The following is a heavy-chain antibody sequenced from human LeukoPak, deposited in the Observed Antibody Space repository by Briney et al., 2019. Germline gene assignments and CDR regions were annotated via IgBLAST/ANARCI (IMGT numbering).Heavy chain of an antibody. D-gene: IGHD3-10*01. CDR3: AKESPITMVRGVMPVIDY. Sequence: GRSLRLSCAASGFTFSSYGMHWVRLAPGKGQEWVAVISYDGSNKYYADSVKGRFTISRDNSKNTLYLQMNSLRAEDTAVYYCAKESPITMVRGVMPVIDYWGQGTLVTVSS. V-gene: IGHV3-30*18. J-gene: IGHJ4*02. CDR1: GFTFSSYG. CDR2: ISYDGSNK.